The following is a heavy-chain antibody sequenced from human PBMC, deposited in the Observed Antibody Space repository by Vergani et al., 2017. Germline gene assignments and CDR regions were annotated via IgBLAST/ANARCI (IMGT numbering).Heavy chain of an antibody. D-gene: IGHD3-22*01. J-gene: IGHJ4*02. Sequence: QVPLQQWGAGLLKTSETLSLTCAVSGGSFSGYFWSWLRQPPGKGLEWIGEVNHSGSTIYNPSLKSRVTISVDTSKNQFSLKLSSVTAADTAVYYCARGRYYDSSGYYYLFDYWGQGTLVTVSS. CDR1: GGSFSGYF. CDR2: VNHSGST. V-gene: IGHV4-34*01. CDR3: ARGRYYDSSGYYYLFDY.